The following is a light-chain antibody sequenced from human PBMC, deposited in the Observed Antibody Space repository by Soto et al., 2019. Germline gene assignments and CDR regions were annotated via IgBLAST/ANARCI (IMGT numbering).Light chain of an antibody. Sequence: EIVLTQSPATLSLSPGPRATLSCRASQSVSSYLAWYQQKPGQAPRLLIYDASNRATGIPATFSGSGSGTDFALTISSLQPEDFATYFCQQNYSTPPWTFGQGTKVDIK. CDR2: DAS. V-gene: IGKV3-11*01. J-gene: IGKJ1*01. CDR3: QQNYSTPPWT. CDR1: QSVSSY.